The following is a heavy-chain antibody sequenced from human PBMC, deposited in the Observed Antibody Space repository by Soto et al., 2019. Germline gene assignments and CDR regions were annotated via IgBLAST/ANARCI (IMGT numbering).Heavy chain of an antibody. D-gene: IGHD2-2*01. CDR3: ARDEVPAANWLDR. CDR1: GYIFTRYG. V-gene: IGHV1-18*04. Sequence: GASVKVSCKASGYIFTRYGINWLRQAPGQGLEWLGWIGLYIHNTKYADKLQGRVTMTTDTSTTTAYMELRSLRSDDTAVYYCARDEVPAANWLDRWGQGTLVTVSS. CDR2: IGLYIHNT. J-gene: IGHJ5*02.